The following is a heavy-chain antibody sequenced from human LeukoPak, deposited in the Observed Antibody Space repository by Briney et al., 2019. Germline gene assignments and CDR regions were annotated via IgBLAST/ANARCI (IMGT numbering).Heavy chain of an antibody. V-gene: IGHV1-69*01. CDR3: ARERGGGFLKNDVFDI. CDR2: IIPIFSTA. J-gene: IGHJ3*02. Sequence: GASVKVSCKASGGTFSSYAISWVRQAPGQGLEWMGEIIPIFSTANYAQKFQGRETITADESTSTAYMELSSLSSEDTAVYYCARERGGGFLKNDVFDIWGQGKMVTVS. D-gene: IGHD3-10*01. CDR1: GGTFSSYA.